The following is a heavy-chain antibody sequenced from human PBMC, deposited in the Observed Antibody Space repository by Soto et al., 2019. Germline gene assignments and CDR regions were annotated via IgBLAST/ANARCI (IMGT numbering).Heavy chain of an antibody. J-gene: IGHJ3*02. D-gene: IGHD3-22*01. CDR2: ISAYNGNT. V-gene: IGHV1-18*01. Sequence: GASVKVSCKASGYTFTSYDINWVLQAPGQGLEWMGWISAYNGNTNYAQKLQGRVTMTTDTSTSTAYMELRSLRSDDTAVYYCARSTMIVVVPNAFDIWGQGTMVTVSS. CDR1: GYTFTSYD. CDR3: ARSTMIVVVPNAFDI.